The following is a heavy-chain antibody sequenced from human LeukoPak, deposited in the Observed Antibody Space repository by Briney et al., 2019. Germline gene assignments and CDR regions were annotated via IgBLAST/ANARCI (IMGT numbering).Heavy chain of an antibody. CDR1: ININSYY. D-gene: IGHD6-19*01. V-gene: IGHV4-39*01. J-gene: IGHJ4*01. CDR3: ARRLVAVTGTGAWVFDS. CDR2: GHYSGST. Sequence: PSEILSLTCTVSININSYYWGWIRQPPGKGLEWIASGHYSGSTYYNPSLKSRVTISVDTSSNQFSLKVSSVTAADTAVYYCARRLVAVTGTGAWVFDSWGQGTLVSVSS.